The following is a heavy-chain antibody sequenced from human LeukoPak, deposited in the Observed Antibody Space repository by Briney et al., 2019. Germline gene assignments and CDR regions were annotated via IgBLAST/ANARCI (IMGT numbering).Heavy chain of an antibody. CDR1: GGSISSGGYY. D-gene: IGHD3-10*01. CDR3: ARGSPGSYYFDY. CDR2: IYYSGST. J-gene: IGHJ4*02. Sequence: SQTLSLTCTVSGGSISSGGYYWSWIRQHPGKGLEWIGYIYYSGSTYYNPSLRSRVTISVDTSKNQFSLKLSSVTAADTAVYYCARGSPGSYYFDYWGQGTLVTVSS. V-gene: IGHV4-31*03.